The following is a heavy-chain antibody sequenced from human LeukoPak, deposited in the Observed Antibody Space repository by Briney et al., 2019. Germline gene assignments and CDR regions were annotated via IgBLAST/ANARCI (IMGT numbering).Heavy chain of an antibody. V-gene: IGHV3-73*01. D-gene: IGHD3-9*01. CDR2: IRSQANSYAT. CDR3: ISLDYDILTGSPQG. CDR1: GFKFSGSS. J-gene: IGHJ4*02. Sequence: GGSLRLSCTASGFKFSGSSMHWVRQASGKGLEWVGRIRSQANSYATAYAASVKGRFTISRDDSDNTAYLQMNSLTTEDTAVYYCISLDYDILTGSPQGWGQGTLVTASS.